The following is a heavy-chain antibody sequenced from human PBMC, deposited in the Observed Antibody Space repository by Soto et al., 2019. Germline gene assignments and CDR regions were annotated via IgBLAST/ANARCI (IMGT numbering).Heavy chain of an antibody. Sequence: ASVKVSCKASGYSFTNFNIHWVRQAPGQGLECMGWIDANDGNTSDAQKLQGRITMTTDASTSTAYMELRSLRSDDTAVYYCARVAVAGIRVLDYWGQGTLVTVSS. CDR1: GYSFTNFN. CDR2: IDANDGNT. CDR3: ARVAVAGIRVLDY. D-gene: IGHD6-19*01. V-gene: IGHV1-18*01. J-gene: IGHJ4*02.